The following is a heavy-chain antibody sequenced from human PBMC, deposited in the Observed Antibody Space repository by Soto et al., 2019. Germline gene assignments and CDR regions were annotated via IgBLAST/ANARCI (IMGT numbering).Heavy chain of an antibody. CDR2: INPNSGGT. CDR3: ARAFPDYYDSSGYYYFDY. J-gene: IGHJ4*02. D-gene: IGHD3-22*01. V-gene: IGHV1-2*04. CDR1: GYTFTGYY. Sequence: ASVKVSCKASGYTFTGYYMHWVRQAPGQGLEWMGWINPNSGGTNYAQKFQGWVTMTRDTSISTAYMELSRLRSDDTAVYYCARAFPDYYDSSGYYYFDYWGQGTLVTVSS.